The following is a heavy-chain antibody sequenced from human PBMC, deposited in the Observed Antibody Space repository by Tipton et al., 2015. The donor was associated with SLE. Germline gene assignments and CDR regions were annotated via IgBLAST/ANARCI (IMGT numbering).Heavy chain of an antibody. CDR3: ARAAAPWYNYYGMDV. V-gene: IGHV4-39*07. CDR2: IYYSGST. J-gene: IGHJ6*02. CDR1: GGSISSSSYY. Sequence: TLSLTCTVSGGSISSSSYYWGWIRQPPGKGLEWIGSIYYSGSTYYNPSLKSRVTISVDTSKDQFSLKLSSVTAADTAVYYCARAAAPWYNYYGMDVWGQGTTVTVSS. D-gene: IGHD6-25*01.